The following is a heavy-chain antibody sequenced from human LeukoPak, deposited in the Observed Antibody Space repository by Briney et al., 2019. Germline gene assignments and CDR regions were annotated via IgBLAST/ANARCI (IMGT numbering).Heavy chain of an antibody. V-gene: IGHV3-15*01. J-gene: IGHJ4*02. CDR3: ARDRDSSGWPDY. CDR1: GFTFSNGW. Sequence: GGSLRLSCAASGFTFSNGWMSWVRQAPGKGLEWVGRIKSKSDGGTRDYAAPVKGRFTISRDDSKNTLYLQMNSLKTEDTAVYYCARDRDSSGWPDYWGQGTLVTVSS. D-gene: IGHD6-19*01. CDR2: IKSKSDGGTR.